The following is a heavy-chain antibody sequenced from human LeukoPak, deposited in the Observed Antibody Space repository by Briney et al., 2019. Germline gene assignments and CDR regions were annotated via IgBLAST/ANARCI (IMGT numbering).Heavy chain of an antibody. CDR2: ISGSGDST. CDR3: AKDLYSLIIVVLDY. D-gene: IGHD3-22*01. V-gene: IGHV3-23*01. CDR1: GFTFSTYP. Sequence: PGGSLRLSCAASGFTFSTYPMSWVRQAPGKRLEWVSAISGSGDSTHYADSVKGRFTISRDNSKNTLYLQMNSLRAEDTAVYYCAKDLYSLIIVVLDYWGQGTLVTVSS. J-gene: IGHJ4*02.